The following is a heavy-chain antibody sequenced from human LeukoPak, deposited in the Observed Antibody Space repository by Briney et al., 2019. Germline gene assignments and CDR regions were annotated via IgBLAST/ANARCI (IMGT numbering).Heavy chain of an antibody. J-gene: IGHJ4*02. D-gene: IGHD1-1*01. CDR1: GYTFTGYY. CDR3: ARAGDDWNDGGYFDY. Sequence: ASVKGSCKASGYTFTGYYMHWVRQAPGQGLEWMGRINPNSGGTNYAQKFQGRVTMTRDTSISTAYMELSRLRSDDTAVYYCARAGDDWNDGGYFDYWGQGTLVTVSS. V-gene: IGHV1-2*06. CDR2: INPNSGGT.